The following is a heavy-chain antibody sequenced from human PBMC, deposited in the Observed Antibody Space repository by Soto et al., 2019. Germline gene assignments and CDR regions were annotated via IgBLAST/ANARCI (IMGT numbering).Heavy chain of an antibody. V-gene: IGHV3-23*01. J-gene: IGHJ4*02. CDR3: ATKPVTTLVRCPH. CDR2: ISGSGGST. Sequence: VGSLRLSCAASGFTFSSYAMSWVRQAPGKGLEWVSAISGSGGSTYYADSVKGRFTISRDNSKNTLYLQMNSLRAEDTAVYYCATKPVTTLVRCPHWGQGTLVTVSS. CDR1: GFTFSSYA. D-gene: IGHD4-17*01.